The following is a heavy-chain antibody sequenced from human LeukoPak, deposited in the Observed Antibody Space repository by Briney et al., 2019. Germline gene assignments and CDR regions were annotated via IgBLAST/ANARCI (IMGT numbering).Heavy chain of an antibody. CDR3: ARDSNDYGAPGWFDP. Sequence: GGSLRLSCAASGFTISSYSMNWVRQAPGKGLEWVSSISCSSSYIYYADSVKGRFTISRDNAKNSLYLQMNSPTADDTTVYYCARDSNDYGAPGWFDPWGQGTLVTVSS. V-gene: IGHV3-21*01. J-gene: IGHJ5*02. CDR2: ISCSSSYI. CDR1: GFTISSYS. D-gene: IGHD4-17*01.